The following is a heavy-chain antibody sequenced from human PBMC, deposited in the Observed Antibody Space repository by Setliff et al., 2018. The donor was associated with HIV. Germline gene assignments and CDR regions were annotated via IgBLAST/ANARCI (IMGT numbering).Heavy chain of an antibody. CDR1: GYSISSGYY. Sequence: SETLSLTCAVSGYSISSGYYWGWIRQPPGKGLEWIGSIYHSGSTYYNPSLKSRVTISVDTSKNQFSLKLSSVTAADTAIYYCARVRRFGEFSPNYYGMDVWGQGTTVTVSS. J-gene: IGHJ6*02. CDR3: ARVRRFGEFSPNYYGMDV. V-gene: IGHV4-38-2*01. CDR2: IYHSGST. D-gene: IGHD3-10*01.